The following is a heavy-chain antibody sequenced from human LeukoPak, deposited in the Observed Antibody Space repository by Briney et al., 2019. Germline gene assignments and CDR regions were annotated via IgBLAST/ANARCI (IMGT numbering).Heavy chain of an antibody. CDR2: ISSSSSYI. CDR1: GFTFSSYS. V-gene: IGHV3-21*01. CDR3: ARDRVHPDAFDI. J-gene: IGHJ3*02. Sequence: GGSLRLSCAASGFTFSSYSMNWVRQAPGKGLEWVSSISSSSSYIYYADSVEGRFTISRDNAKNSLYLQMNSLRAEDTAVYYCARDRVHPDAFDIWGQGTMVTVSS.